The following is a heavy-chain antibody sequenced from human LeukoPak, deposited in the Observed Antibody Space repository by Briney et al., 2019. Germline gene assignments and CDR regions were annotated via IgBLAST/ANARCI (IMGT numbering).Heavy chain of an antibody. D-gene: IGHD3-9*01. CDR1: GFTVSSDY. J-gene: IGHJ3*02. CDR3: ARDLETDISDAFDI. Sequence: GGSLRLSCASSGFTVSSDYMSWVRQAPGKGLEWVSVIYSGGSTYYADSVKGRFTISRDKSRNTLYLQMNSLRAEDTAVYYCARDLETDISDAFDIWGQGTMVTVSS. CDR2: IYSGGST. V-gene: IGHV3-66*01.